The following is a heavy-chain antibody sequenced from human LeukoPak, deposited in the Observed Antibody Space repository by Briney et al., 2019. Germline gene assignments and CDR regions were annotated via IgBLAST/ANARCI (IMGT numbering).Heavy chain of an antibody. Sequence: SGTLSLTCAVSGGSISSTNWWRWLRPPPGKGLEWIGEISHSGSTNYNPSLESRVTISIDKSDNHFSLKLTSVTAADTAIYYCTTGPYSVFYYAADHWGQGTLVTVSS. CDR2: ISHSGST. CDR1: GGSISSTNW. D-gene: IGHD5/OR15-5a*01. J-gene: IGHJ4*02. V-gene: IGHV4-4*02. CDR3: TTGPYSVFYYAADH.